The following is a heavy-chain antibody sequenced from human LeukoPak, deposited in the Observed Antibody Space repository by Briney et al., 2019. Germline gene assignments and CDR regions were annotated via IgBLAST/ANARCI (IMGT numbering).Heavy chain of an antibody. Sequence: GGSLRLSCAASGFTFDDYGMSWVRQAPGKGLEWVSGINWNGGSTGYADSVKGRFTISRDNAKNSLYLQMNSLRAEDTALYYCASTSYIAAAGPEYFQHWGQGTLVTVSS. D-gene: IGHD6-13*01. CDR3: ASTSYIAAAGPEYFQH. J-gene: IGHJ1*01. V-gene: IGHV3-20*04. CDR2: INWNGGST. CDR1: GFTFDDYG.